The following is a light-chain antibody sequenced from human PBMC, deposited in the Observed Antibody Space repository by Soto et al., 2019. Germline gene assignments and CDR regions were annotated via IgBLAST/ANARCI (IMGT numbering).Light chain of an antibody. J-gene: IGLJ1*01. CDR3: GAWESSLNPYV. V-gene: IGLV1-51*01. CDR1: SFNIGNNY. CDR2: DNN. Sequence: QSALAQPPSVSAAPGQKVIISCSGSSFNIGNNYVSWYQQLPGTAPKLLIYDNNKRPSGIPDRFSGSKSGTSATLAITGLQTADEADYYCGAWESSLNPYVFGTGTKVTVL.